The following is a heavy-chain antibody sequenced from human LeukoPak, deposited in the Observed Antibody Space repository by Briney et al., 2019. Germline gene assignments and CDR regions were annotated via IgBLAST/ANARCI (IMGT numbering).Heavy chain of an antibody. Sequence: SETLSLTCTVSGGSISSYYWSWIRQPPGKGLEWIGYIYYSGSTNYNPSLKSRVTISVDTSKNQFSLKLSSVTAADTAVYYCAGAYGDYHDYWGQRTLVTVSS. CDR2: IYYSGST. D-gene: IGHD4-17*01. CDR1: GGSISSYY. J-gene: IGHJ4*02. CDR3: AGAYGDYHDY. V-gene: IGHV4-59*01.